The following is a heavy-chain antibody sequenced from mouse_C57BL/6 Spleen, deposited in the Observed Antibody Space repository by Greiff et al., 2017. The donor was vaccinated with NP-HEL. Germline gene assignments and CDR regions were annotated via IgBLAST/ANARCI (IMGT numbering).Heavy chain of an antibody. D-gene: IGHD1-1*01. CDR3: ARDYYGSSYPMDY. V-gene: IGHV1-82*01. J-gene: IGHJ4*01. CDR2: IYPGDGDT. Sequence: QVQLQQSGPELVKPGASVKISCKASGYAFSSSWMNWVKQRPGKGLEWIGRIYPGDGDTNYNGKFKGKATLTADKSSSTAYMQLSSLTSEDSAVYFCARDYYGSSYPMDYWCQGTSVTVSS. CDR1: GYAFSSSW.